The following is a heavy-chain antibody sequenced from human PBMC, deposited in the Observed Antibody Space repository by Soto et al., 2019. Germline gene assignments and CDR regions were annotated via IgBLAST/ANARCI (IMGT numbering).Heavy chain of an antibody. CDR1: GGTFNTYA. J-gene: IGHJ4*02. Sequence: QVQLVQSGAEMKKPGSSVKVSCQSSGGTFNTYAMNWVRQAPGQGPEWMGDISPMFGAANYAPKFQGRVTITADESTGNLELQLGQLASGDPALFFLGGEVQGQPPGFVFWGQGTLVTVSS. CDR3: GGEVQGQPPGFVF. CDR2: ISPMFGAA. V-gene: IGHV1-69*19. D-gene: IGHD1-7*01.